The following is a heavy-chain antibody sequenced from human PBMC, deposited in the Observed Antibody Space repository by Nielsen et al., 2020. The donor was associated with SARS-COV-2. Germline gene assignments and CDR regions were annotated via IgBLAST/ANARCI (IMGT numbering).Heavy chain of an antibody. CDR2: ISSSGSTI. D-gene: IGHD2/OR15-2a*01. Sequence: GGSLRLSCAASGFTFSSFEMNWVRQAPGKGLELVSHISSSGSTIYYADSVKGRFTISRDNAKNSLSLQMNSLRAEDTAFYYCARQYYGSGMDVWGQGTTVTVSS. CDR1: GFTFSSFE. J-gene: IGHJ6*02. V-gene: IGHV3-48*03. CDR3: ARQYYGSGMDV.